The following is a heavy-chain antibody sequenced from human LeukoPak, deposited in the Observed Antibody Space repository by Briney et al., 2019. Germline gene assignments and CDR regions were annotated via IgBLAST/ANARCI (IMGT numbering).Heavy chain of an antibody. CDR2: IHYSGST. Sequence: SETLSLTCSVSGGSVSGGDYYWSWIRQHPGKGLEWIGYIHYSGSTYNNPSLKSRILISVDTSRNQFSLRLSSVTAADTAVYFCARHHDDFWSGHYFDYWGQGTLVTVSS. CDR1: GGSVSGGDYY. J-gene: IGHJ4*02. CDR3: ARHHDDFWSGHYFDY. D-gene: IGHD3-3*01. V-gene: IGHV4-31*03.